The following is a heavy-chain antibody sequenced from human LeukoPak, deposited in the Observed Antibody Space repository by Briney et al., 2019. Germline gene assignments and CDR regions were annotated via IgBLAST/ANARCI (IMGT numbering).Heavy chain of an antibody. V-gene: IGHV3-7*01. CDR2: IKQDGSDK. CDR1: GFSFSSYW. D-gene: IGHD2-15*01. CDR3: ARASSGGWSAYYLFYMDV. Sequence: GGSLRLSCAASGFSFSSYWMNWVRQAPGKGLEWVANIKQDGSDKNYVDSVKGRFTISRDNAKNSLYLQLNSLRVEDTAVYYCARASSGGWSAYYLFYMDVWGRGTTVTVSS. J-gene: IGHJ6*03.